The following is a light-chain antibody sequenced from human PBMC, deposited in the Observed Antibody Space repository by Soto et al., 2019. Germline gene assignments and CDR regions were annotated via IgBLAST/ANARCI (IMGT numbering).Light chain of an antibody. J-gene: IGLJ3*02. CDR2: GNS. V-gene: IGLV1-40*01. CDR1: SSNIGAGYD. Sequence: QSVLTQPPSVSGAPGQRVTISCTGSSSNIGAGYDVHWYQQLPGTAPKLLIYGNSNRPSGVPDRFSGSKSGTSASLAITGLRADDEADYYCQSYDSSLSVWVFGGGTKVTVL. CDR3: QSYDSSLSVWV.